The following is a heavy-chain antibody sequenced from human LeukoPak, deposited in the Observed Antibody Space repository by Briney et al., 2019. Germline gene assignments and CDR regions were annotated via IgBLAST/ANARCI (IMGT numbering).Heavy chain of an antibody. Sequence: SETLSLTCTVSGGSISSGSYYWSWIRQPAGKGLEWIGRIYTSGSTNYNPSLKSRVTMSVDTSKNQFSLKLSSVTAADTAVYYCARVYYYGSGSYYNGFDYWGQGTLVTVSS. CDR2: IYTSGST. J-gene: IGHJ4*02. D-gene: IGHD3-10*01. CDR1: GGSISSGSYY. CDR3: ARVYYYGSGSYYNGFDY. V-gene: IGHV4-61*02.